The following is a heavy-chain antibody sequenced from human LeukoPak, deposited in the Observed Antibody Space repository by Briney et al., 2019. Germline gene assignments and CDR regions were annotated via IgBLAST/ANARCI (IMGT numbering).Heavy chain of an antibody. CDR2: VSADGRTQ. D-gene: IGHD5-24*01. V-gene: IGHV3-30*03. J-gene: IGHJ4*02. CDR3: AREFGHNRWYFDY. Sequence: GRSLRLSCAASGFTFRTYSIHWVRQAPGKGLEWVTVVSADGRTQLYSDSVKGRFTISRDNSLNTLHLQMNSLRTEATAVYYCAREFGHNRWYFDYWGQGALVTVSS. CDR1: GFTFRTYS.